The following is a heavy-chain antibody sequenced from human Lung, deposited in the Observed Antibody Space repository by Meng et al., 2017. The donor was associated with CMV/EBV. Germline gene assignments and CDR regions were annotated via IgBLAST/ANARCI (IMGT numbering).Heavy chain of an antibody. D-gene: IGHD3-10*01. CDR1: GFTLSSYW. V-gene: IGHV3-7*01. J-gene: IGHJ3*02. CDR2: INQDGSGT. CDR3: ARDHSGRGAFDI. Sequence: GESLKISCAASGFTLSSYWMSWVRQAPGKGLEWVANINQDGSGTYYKDSVKGRFTISRDNAKNSLYLQMNSLRAGDTAVYYCARDHSGRGAFDIWGQGTRVTVSS.